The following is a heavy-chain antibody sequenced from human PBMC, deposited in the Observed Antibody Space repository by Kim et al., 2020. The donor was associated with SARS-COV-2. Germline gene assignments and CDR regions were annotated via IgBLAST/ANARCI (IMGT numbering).Heavy chain of an antibody. J-gene: IGHJ4*02. V-gene: IGHV4-59*01. CDR3: ATIPYSGSYYFDY. D-gene: IGHD1-26*01. CDR1: GGSISSYY. CDR2: IYYSGST. Sequence: SETLSLTCTVSGGSISSYYWSWIRQPPGKGLEWIGYIYYSGSTNYNPSLKSRVTISVDTSKNQFSLKLSSVTAADTAVYYCATIPYSGSYYFDYWGQGTLVTVSS.